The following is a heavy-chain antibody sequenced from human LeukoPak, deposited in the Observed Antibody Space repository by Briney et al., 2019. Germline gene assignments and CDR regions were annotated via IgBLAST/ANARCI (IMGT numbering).Heavy chain of an antibody. CDR2: INHSGST. Sequence: SETLSLTCAVYGGSFSGYYWSWIRQPPGKGLEWIGEINHSGSTNYNPSFKSRVTISVDTSKNQFSLELSSVTAADTAVYYCARGLQLLGYCSSTSCYAGNYWGQGTLVTVSS. CDR3: ARGLQLLGYCSSTSCYAGNY. V-gene: IGHV4-34*01. CDR1: GGSFSGYY. J-gene: IGHJ4*02. D-gene: IGHD2-2*01.